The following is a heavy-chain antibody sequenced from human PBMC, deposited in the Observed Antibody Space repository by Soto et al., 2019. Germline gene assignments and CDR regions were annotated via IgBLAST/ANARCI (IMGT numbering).Heavy chain of an antibody. Sequence: QVQLQESGPGLVKPSQTLSLTCAVSGGSFNSSGYFWNWIRQHPGKGLEWIGYIYYSGSAFYNPSLKSRVDISVDTSKNQFSLKVSSLTPADTAVYYCARGVVVTGNFDYWGQGTLVTVSS. V-gene: IGHV4-31*11. J-gene: IGHJ4*02. D-gene: IGHD3-22*01. CDR1: GGSFNSSGYF. CDR2: IYYSGSA. CDR3: ARGVVVTGNFDY.